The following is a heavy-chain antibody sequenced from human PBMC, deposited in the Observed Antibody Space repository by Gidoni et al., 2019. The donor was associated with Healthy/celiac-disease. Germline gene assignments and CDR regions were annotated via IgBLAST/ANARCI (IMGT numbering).Heavy chain of an antibody. CDR3: ARDFVVGATTGLDY. Sequence: QVQLVESGGGVVQPGRSLRLSCAASGFTFSSYAMHWVRQAPGKGLEWVAVISYDGSNKYYAESVKGRFTISRDNSKNTLYLQMNSLRAEDTAVYYCARDFVVGATTGLDYWGQGTLVTVSS. CDR1: GFTFSSYA. CDR2: ISYDGSNK. J-gene: IGHJ4*02. V-gene: IGHV3-30-3*01. D-gene: IGHD1-26*01.